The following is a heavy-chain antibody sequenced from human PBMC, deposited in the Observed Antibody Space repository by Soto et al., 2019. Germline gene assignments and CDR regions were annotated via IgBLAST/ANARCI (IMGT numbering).Heavy chain of an antibody. CDR2: INHSGST. CDR1: GGSFSGPN. D-gene: IGHD3-10*01. J-gene: IGHJ5*02. Sequence: SETLSLTCAVYGGSFSGPNWSWIRQPPGKGLEWIGEINHSGSTNYNPSLMSRVTISIDMSKNQYSLKVSSVTAADTAVYYCARGWGFGFDPWGQGILVTVSS. CDR3: ARGWGFGFDP. V-gene: IGHV4-34*01.